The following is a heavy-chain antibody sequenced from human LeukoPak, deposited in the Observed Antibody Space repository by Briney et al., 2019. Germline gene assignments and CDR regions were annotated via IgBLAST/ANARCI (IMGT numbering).Heavy chain of an antibody. J-gene: IGHJ4*02. CDR2: TYYSGST. CDR3: ARGLGIAAAGIL. Sequence: SETLSLTCTVSGGSISSSSYYWGWIRQPPGKGLEWIGSTYYSGSTYYNPSLKSRVTISVDTSKNQFSLKLSSVTAADTAVYYCARGLGIAAAGILWGQGTLVTVSS. CDR1: GGSISSSSYY. V-gene: IGHV4-39*01. D-gene: IGHD6-13*01.